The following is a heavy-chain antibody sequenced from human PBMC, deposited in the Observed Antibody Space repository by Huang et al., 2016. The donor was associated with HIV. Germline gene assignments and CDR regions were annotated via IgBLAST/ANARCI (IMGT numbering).Heavy chain of an antibody. CDR3: ATKTAGMDI. V-gene: IGHV3-7*03. CDR1: TFRFGGYW. J-gene: IGHJ6*02. D-gene: IGHD1-7*01. CDR2: IRQDESEK. Sequence: VESGGRLVQPGGSIRLSCVGSTFRFGGYWMSWVRQAPGKGLEWVANIRQDESEKYYVDSVKGRFNISRDNAKKVVFLEMNNVRVEDTATYFCATKTAGMDIWGQGTTVTVS.